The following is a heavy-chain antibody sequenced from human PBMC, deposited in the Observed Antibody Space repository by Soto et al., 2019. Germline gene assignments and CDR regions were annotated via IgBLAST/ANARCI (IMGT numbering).Heavy chain of an antibody. J-gene: IGHJ4*02. CDR3: ASAIVEGEGRYCSGGSCSEFPPFDY. D-gene: IGHD2-15*01. V-gene: IGHV4-4*02. Sequence: SETLSLTCAVSGGSISSSNWWSWVRQPPGKGLEWIGEIYHSGSTNYNPSLKSRVTISVDKSKNQFSLKLSFLTAADTAMYYCASAIVEGEGRYCSGGSCSEFPPFDYWGQGTLVTVSS. CDR1: GGSISSSNW. CDR2: IYHSGST.